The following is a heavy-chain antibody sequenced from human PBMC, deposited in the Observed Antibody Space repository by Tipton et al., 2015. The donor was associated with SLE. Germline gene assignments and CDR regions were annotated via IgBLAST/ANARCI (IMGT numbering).Heavy chain of an antibody. CDR2: INHSGST. J-gene: IGHJ4*02. D-gene: IGHD6-13*01. V-gene: IGHV4-34*01. CDR1: GVSFSGYY. CDR3: ARGEPYSSFTG. Sequence: TLSLTCAVYGVSFSGYYWSWIRQPPGKGLEWIGEINHSGSTNYNPSLKSRATISVDTSKNQFSLKLNSVTAADTAVYYCARGEPYSSFTGWGQGTLVTVSS.